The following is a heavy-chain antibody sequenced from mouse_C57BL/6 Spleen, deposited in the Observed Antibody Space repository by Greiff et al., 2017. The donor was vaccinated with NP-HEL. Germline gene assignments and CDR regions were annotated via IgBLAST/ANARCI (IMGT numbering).Heavy chain of an antibody. J-gene: IGHJ2*01. CDR2: IDPSDSYT. CDR1: GYTFTSYW. CDR3: ARGGLLFDY. V-gene: IGHV1-69*01. Sequence: VQLQQPGAELVMPGASVKLSCKASGYTFTSYWMHWVKQRPGQGLEWIGEIDPSDSYTNYNQKFKGKSTLTVDKSSSTAYMQLSSLTSEDSAVYYCARGGLLFDYWGQGTTLTVSS. D-gene: IGHD1-1*01.